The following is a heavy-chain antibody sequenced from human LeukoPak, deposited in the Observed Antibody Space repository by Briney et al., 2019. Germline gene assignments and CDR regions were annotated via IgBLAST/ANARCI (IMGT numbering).Heavy chain of an antibody. Sequence: SETLSLTCTDSGGSISSYYWSWIRQPAGKGLEWIGRIYTSGSTNHNPSLQSRVTISVDTSKYQFSLKLSSVTAADTAVYYCARAAAPLYYYGSGSYYNRPYNWFDPWGQGTLVTVSS. V-gene: IGHV4-4*07. D-gene: IGHD3-10*01. CDR3: ARAAAPLYYYGSGSYYNRPYNWFDP. J-gene: IGHJ5*02. CDR1: GGSISSYY. CDR2: IYTSGST.